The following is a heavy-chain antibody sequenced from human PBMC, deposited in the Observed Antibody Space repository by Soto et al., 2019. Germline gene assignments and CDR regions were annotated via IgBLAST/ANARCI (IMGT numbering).Heavy chain of an antibody. CDR1: AFTFSRYS. CDR2: ISYDGGNK. J-gene: IGHJ6*02. CDR3: AREVISGYYYYYGMDV. Sequence: PGGSLRLSCAASAFTFSRYSLHWVRQAPGKGLGWVALISYDGGNKYYADSVKGRFTISRDNSKNTLYLQMNSLRTEDTAVYYCAREVISGYYYYYGMDVWGQGTTVTVSS. D-gene: IGHD4-4*01. V-gene: IGHV3-30-3*01.